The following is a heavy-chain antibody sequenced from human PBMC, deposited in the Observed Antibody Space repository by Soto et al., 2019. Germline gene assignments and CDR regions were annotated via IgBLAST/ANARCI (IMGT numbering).Heavy chain of an antibody. J-gene: IGHJ5*02. CDR1: GYSISSGYY. CDR3: ARVGPWVPYYYYSRAYTFENLFDL. CDR2: IYHGGST. Sequence: QVQLQESGPGLVKASETPSLTCAVSGYSISSGYYWGWLRQTPGKGLKRIGSIYHGGSTYYNPSLDSTVNLSFAMTNNDASQILNSVTAADTAVYYCARVGPWVPYYYYSRAYTFENLFDLWSQGTLVTVSS. V-gene: IGHV4-38-2*01. D-gene: IGHD3-22*01.